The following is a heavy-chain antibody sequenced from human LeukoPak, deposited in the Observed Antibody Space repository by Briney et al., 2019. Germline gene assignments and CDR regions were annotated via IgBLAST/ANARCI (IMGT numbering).Heavy chain of an antibody. Sequence: ASVKVSCKASGYTFTGYYMHWVRQAPGQGLEWMGWINPNSGGTNYAQKFQGRVTMTRDTSISTAYMELSRLRSDDTAVYYCARVPGAVAVDLFDYWGQGTLVTVSS. D-gene: IGHD6-19*01. V-gene: IGHV1-2*02. CDR3: ARVPGAVAVDLFDY. J-gene: IGHJ4*02. CDR2: INPNSGGT. CDR1: GYTFTGYY.